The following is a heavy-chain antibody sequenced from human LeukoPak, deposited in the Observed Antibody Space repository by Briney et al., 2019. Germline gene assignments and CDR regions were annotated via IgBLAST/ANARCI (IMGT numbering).Heavy chain of an antibody. CDR3: ARNGGDTVMAHHDY. CDR1: GYSFTSNW. J-gene: IGHJ4*02. D-gene: IGHD5-18*01. Sequence: GESLKISGKASGYSFTSNWITWVRQLPGKGLEWMGRFDPSDSYTKYRPSFQGHVTISADKSISTAYLQWSSLEASYTAMYYCARNGGDTVMAHHDYWGQGSVVSVSS. V-gene: IGHV5-10-1*01. CDR2: FDPSDSYT.